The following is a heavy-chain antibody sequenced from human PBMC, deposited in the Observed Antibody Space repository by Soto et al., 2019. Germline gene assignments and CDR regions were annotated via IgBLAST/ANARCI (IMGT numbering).Heavy chain of an antibody. CDR3: AKDNGSGCDWLRVGDASDI. J-gene: IGHJ3*02. Sequence: PGESLKISCKGSGYSFTSYWIGWVRQMPGKGLEWMGIIYPGDSDTRYSPSFQGQVTISRDNSKNTLYLQMNSLRGEDTAVYYCAKDNGSGCDWLRVGDASDIWGQGTMVTVSS. D-gene: IGHD5-12*01. CDR1: GYSFTSYW. V-gene: IGHV5-51*01. CDR2: IYPGDSDT.